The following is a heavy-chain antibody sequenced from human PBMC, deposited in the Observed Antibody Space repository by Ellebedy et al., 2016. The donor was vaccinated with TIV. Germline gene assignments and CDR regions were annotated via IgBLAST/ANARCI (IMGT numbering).Heavy chain of an antibody. V-gene: IGHV1-46*01. CDR3: ARDLGDSSGYLFDF. Sequence: AASVKVSCKASGYTFTKYYIHWVRQAPGQGLEWVGIINPSGGRTTYAQKFQGRVIMTRDTSTSTVYMELSSLRSEDTAVYYCARDLGDSSGYLFDFWGQGTLVTVSS. CDR1: GYTFTKYY. J-gene: IGHJ4*02. D-gene: IGHD3-22*01. CDR2: INPSGGRT.